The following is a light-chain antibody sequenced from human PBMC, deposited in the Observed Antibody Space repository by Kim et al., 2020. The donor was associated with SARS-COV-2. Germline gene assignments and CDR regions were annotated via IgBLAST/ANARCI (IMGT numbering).Light chain of an antibody. CDR1: SSDVGAYNY. CDR3: CSYTGSDTHV. Sequence: GQSITISSTGTSSDVGAYNYVSWYQQHPGKAPKLMLYDVSNRPSGVSNRFSGSKSGNTASLTISGLQAEDEADYYCCSYTGSDTHVFGTGTKVTVL. V-gene: IGLV2-14*03. J-gene: IGLJ1*01. CDR2: DVS.